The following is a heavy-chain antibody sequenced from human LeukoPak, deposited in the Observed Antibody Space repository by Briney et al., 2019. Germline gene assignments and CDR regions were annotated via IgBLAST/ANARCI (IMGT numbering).Heavy chain of an antibody. CDR2: INPNSGGT. J-gene: IGHJ3*02. V-gene: IGHV1-2*02. CDR1: GYTFTGYY. D-gene: IGHD3-10*01. Sequence: ASVKVFCKASGYTFTGYYMHWVRQAPGQGLEWMGWINPNSGGTNYAQKFQGRVTMTRDTSISTAHMELSRLRSDDTAVYYCARVNDYGSGSSYAFDIWGQGTMVTVSS. CDR3: ARVNDYGSGSSYAFDI.